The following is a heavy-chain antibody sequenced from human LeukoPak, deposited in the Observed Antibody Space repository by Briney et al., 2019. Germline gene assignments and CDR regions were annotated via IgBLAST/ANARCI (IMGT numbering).Heavy chain of an antibody. CDR1: GSTFSSYS. D-gene: IGHD7-27*01. V-gene: IGHV3-21*01. CDR3: ASLTGDPYYYYGMDV. CDR2: ISSSSSYI. Sequence: GGSLRLSCAASGSTFSSYSMNWVRQAPGKGLEWVSSISSSSSYIYYADSVKGRFTISRDNAKNSLYLQMNSLRAEDTAVYYCASLTGDPYYYYGMDVWGQGTTVTVSS. J-gene: IGHJ6*02.